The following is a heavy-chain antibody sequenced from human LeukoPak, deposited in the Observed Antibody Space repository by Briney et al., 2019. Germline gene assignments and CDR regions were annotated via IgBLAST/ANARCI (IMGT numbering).Heavy chain of an antibody. CDR2: INPNSGGT. J-gene: IGHJ3*02. V-gene: IGHV1-2*02. Sequence: ASVKVSCKASGYTFTGYYMHWVRQAPGQGLEWMGWINPNSGGTNYAQKFQGRVTMTRDTSISTAYMELSRLRSDDTAVYYCARARVAVAGHYRGFYAFDIWGQGTMVTVSS. CDR1: GYTFTGYY. D-gene: IGHD6-19*01. CDR3: ARARVAVAGHYRGFYAFDI.